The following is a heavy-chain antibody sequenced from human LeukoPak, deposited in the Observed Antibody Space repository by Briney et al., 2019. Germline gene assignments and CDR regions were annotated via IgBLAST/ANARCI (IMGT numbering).Heavy chain of an antibody. J-gene: IGHJ4*02. CDR1: GFTFSIYS. Sequence: PGGSLRLSCAASGFTFSIYSMSWVRQAPGKGLEWVSSISSSSSSIYYADSVKGRFTISRGSAKNSLYLQMNSLRAEDTALYYCAREYYGSGTPLFDYWGQGTLVTVSS. D-gene: IGHD3-10*01. CDR2: ISSSSSSI. V-gene: IGHV3-21*01. CDR3: AREYYGSGTPLFDY.